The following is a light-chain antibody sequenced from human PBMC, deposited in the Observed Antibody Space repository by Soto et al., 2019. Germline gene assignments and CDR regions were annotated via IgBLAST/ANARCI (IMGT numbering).Light chain of an antibody. J-gene: IGKJ1*01. Sequence: EIVMTQSPATLSVSPGERVTLSCRASQSVNSNLAWYQQKPGQAPRLLIYRASTRATGFPARFSGSGSGPDFTLTISGLQSEDFAVYYCQQYNDWPRTFGQGTKVDIK. V-gene: IGKV3-15*01. CDR3: QQYNDWPRT. CDR2: RAS. CDR1: QSVNSN.